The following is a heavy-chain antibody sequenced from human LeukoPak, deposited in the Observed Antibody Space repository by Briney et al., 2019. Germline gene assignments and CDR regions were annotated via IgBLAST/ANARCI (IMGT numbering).Heavy chain of an antibody. J-gene: IGHJ4*02. V-gene: IGHV3-23*01. Sequence: PGGSLRLSCAASGFAFSSYAMSWVRQAPGKGLEWVSAISGSGGSTYYADSVKGRFTISRDNSKNTLYLQMNSLRAEDTAVYYCAKDRILWSDSFDYWGQGTLVTVSS. CDR2: ISGSGGST. CDR3: AKDRILWSDSFDY. CDR1: GFAFSSYA. D-gene: IGHD2-21*01.